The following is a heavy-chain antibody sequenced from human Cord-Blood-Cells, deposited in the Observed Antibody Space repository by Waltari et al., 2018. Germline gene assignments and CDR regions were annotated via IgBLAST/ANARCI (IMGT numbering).Heavy chain of an antibody. CDR2: MNPNSGNT. D-gene: IGHD3-10*01. CDR1: GYTFPSYH. V-gene: IGHV1-8*03. J-gene: IGHJ3*02. CDR3: ARGSGAFDI. Sequence: QVQLVQSVAEVKQPSASLQDSCQASGYTFPSYHIDWVRQATGQGLEWMGWMNPNSGNTGYAQKFQGRVTITRNTSISTAYMELSSLRSEDTAVYYCARGSGAFDIWGQGTMVTVSS.